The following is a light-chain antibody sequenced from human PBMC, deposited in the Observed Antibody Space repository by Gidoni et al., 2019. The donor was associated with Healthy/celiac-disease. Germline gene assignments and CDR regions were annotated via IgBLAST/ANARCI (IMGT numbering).Light chain of an antibody. Sequence: QSVLTQPPSASGTPGPRVTISCSGSSSNLGSNTVNWYQPLPGTAPKLLTYSNNQRPSGVPDRFSGSKSGTSASLAISGLQSEDEADYYCAAWDDSLNGVVFGGGTKLTVL. V-gene: IGLV1-44*01. CDR3: AAWDDSLNGVV. CDR1: SSNLGSNT. J-gene: IGLJ2*01. CDR2: SNN.